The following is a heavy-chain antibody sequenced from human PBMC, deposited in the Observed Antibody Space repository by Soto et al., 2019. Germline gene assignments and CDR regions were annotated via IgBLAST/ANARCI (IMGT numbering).Heavy chain of an antibody. CDR1: GYTFTSYY. V-gene: IGHV1-46*03. Sequence: QVHLVQSGAEVKKPGASVTVSCKASGYTFTSYYIHWVRQAPGQGLEWMGIINPSGGSTSYAQKFQGRVTMTRDTSTSTVYMEVSGLRSEDTAVCYCARDQEPSTLYYDYYYMDVWGKGTTVTVSS. CDR2: INPSGGST. J-gene: IGHJ6*03. CDR3: ARDQEPSTLYYDYYYMDV.